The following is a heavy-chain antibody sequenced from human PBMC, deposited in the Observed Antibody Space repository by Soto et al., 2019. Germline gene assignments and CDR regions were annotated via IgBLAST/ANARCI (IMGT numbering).Heavy chain of an antibody. CDR3: ARRRCSGGSYYSRAEYFQH. V-gene: IGHV4-34*01. J-gene: IGHJ1*01. D-gene: IGHD2-15*01. Sequence: QVQLQQWGAGLLKPSETLSLTCAVYGGSFSGYYWSWIRQPPGKGLEWIGEINHSGSTNYNPSLKSRVTISVDTSKNQFSLKLSSVTAADTAVYYCARRRCSGGSYYSRAEYFQHWGQGTLVTVSS. CDR1: GGSFSGYY. CDR2: INHSGST.